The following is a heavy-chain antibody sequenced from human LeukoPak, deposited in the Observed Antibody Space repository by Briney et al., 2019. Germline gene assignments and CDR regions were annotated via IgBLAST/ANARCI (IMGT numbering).Heavy chain of an antibody. J-gene: IGHJ4*02. D-gene: IGHD3-10*01. Sequence: PGGSLRLSCAVSGCTFSSYAVSWVRQAPGKGLEWVSAISARGGSTYYADSVKGRFTISRENSKNTLYLQMNSLRADDTAVYYCAKYALSSGSGSYHFDYWGQGTLVTVSS. V-gene: IGHV3-23*01. CDR3: AKYALSSGSGSYHFDY. CDR1: GCTFSSYA. CDR2: ISARGGST.